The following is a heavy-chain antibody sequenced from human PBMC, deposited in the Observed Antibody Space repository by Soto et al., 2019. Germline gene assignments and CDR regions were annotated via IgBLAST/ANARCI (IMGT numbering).Heavy chain of an antibody. CDR1: GGSISSGDYY. CDR2: IYYSGST. D-gene: IGHD5-18*01. CDR3: ARAVPRGHGYNFDS. Sequence: SETLSLTCTVSGGSISSGDYYWSWIRQPPGKGMERIGYIYYSGSTYYNPSLKSRVTISVDTFKNQFSLKLSSVTAADTVVYYCARAVPRGHGYNFDSWGQGTLVTVSS. V-gene: IGHV4-30-4*01. J-gene: IGHJ4*02.